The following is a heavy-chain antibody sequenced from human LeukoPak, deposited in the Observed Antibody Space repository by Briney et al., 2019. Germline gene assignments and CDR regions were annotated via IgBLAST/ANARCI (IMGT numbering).Heavy chain of an antibody. J-gene: IGHJ4*02. V-gene: IGHV1-2*06. CDR2: INPNSGGT. CDR3: AILLTSAYSSSWYADY. Sequence: ASVKVSCKASGYTFTGYYMHWVRQAPGQGLEWMGRINPNSGGTNYAQEFQGRVTMTRDTSISTAYMELSRLRSDDTAVYCCAILLTSAYSSSWYADYWGQGTLVTVSS. D-gene: IGHD6-13*01. CDR1: GYTFTGYY.